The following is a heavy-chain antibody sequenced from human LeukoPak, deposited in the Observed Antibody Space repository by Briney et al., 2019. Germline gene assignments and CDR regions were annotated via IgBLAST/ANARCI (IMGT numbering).Heavy chain of an antibody. D-gene: IGHD4-17*01. CDR2: ISSNGGST. J-gene: IGHJ4*02. Sequence: PGGSLRLSCSASGFTFSNYAMEWVRQAPGKGLEYVSAISSNGGSTYYTESSGGRFTIPRDDSKNTVYLQMSSLRPEGTAVYYCVKGPGPTVNYYFDFWGQGTLVTVSS. V-gene: IGHV3-64D*06. CDR1: GFTFSNYA. CDR3: VKGPGPTVNYYFDF.